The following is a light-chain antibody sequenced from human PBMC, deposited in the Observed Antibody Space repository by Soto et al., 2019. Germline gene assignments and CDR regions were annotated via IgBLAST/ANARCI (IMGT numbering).Light chain of an antibody. J-gene: IGLJ1*01. CDR1: SSDVGDYKY. CDR2: VNS. Sequence: QSALTQPASVSGSPGQSITISCTGTSSDVGDYKYVSWYQQHPDKAPTIIIFVNSNRPSGVSNRFSGSKSGNTASLTISGLQAEDEAEYYCSSYTSSDTPYVFGTGTKLTVL. CDR3: SSYTSSDTPYV. V-gene: IGLV2-14*01.